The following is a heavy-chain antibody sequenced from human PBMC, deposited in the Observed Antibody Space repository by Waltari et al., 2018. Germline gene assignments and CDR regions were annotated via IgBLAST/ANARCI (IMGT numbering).Heavy chain of an antibody. CDR1: GDTLPNYA. J-gene: IGHJ6*02. CDR3: AVTLSAAPFYGLDV. V-gene: IGHV1-69*08. CDR2: IIPIFATV. D-gene: IGHD6-13*01. Sequence: QVHLVQSGAEVKKPGSSVMVSCKVSGDTLPNYAIHWVRQAPGQGLEWVGRIIPIFATVNFAQKFQDRVTITAATSTSTAYMEVSSLRSDDTAMYYCAVTLSAAPFYGLDVWGQGTTVTVFS.